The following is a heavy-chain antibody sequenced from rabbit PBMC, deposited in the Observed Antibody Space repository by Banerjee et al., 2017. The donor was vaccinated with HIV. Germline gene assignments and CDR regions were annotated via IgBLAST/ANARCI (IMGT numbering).Heavy chain of an antibody. CDR3: ARDRDWTLDL. J-gene: IGHJ4*01. CDR2: INSSTGNT. Sequence: QQQLEESGGDLVKPEGSLTLTCTASGFSFNNNYVMCWVRQAPGKGLEWIACINSSTGNTVYASWAKGRFTISKTSSTTVTLQMTSLTAADTATYFCARDRDWTLDLWGQGTLVTVS. CDR1: GFSFNNNYV. D-gene: IGHD4-2*01. V-gene: IGHV1S45*01.